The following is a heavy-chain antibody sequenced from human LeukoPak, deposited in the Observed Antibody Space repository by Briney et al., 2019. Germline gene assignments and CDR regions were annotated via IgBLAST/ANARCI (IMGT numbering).Heavy chain of an antibody. V-gene: IGHV3-23*01. Sequence: QPGGSLRLSCAASGFTFNNYAMTWVRQAPGKGLEWVSVVSGSGDNTNYADSVKGRFTISRDNTKNSLYLQMNSLRAEDTAVFYCARDQYDTWSRRGNFDSWGQGTLVIVSS. CDR2: VSGSGDNT. CDR3: ARDQYDTWSRRGNFDS. CDR1: GFTFNNYA. J-gene: IGHJ4*02. D-gene: IGHD3/OR15-3a*01.